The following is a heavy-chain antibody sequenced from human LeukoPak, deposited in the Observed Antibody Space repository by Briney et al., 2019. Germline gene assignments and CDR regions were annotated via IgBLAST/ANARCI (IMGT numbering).Heavy chain of an antibody. J-gene: IGHJ4*02. Sequence: PSGTLSLTCAVSGGSISSSNWWSWVRQPPGKGLEWIGEIYHSGSTNYNPSLKSRVTISVDKSKNQFSLKLSSVTAADTAVYYCARGSSDSSGWYSFDYWGQGTLVTVSS. D-gene: IGHD6-19*01. V-gene: IGHV4-4*02. CDR3: ARGSSDSSGWYSFDY. CDR2: IYHSGST. CDR1: GGSISSSNW.